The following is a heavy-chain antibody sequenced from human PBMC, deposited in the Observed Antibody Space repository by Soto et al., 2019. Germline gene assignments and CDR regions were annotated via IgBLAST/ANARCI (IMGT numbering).Heavy chain of an antibody. CDR1: GFTFSTYA. V-gene: IGHV3-23*01. Sequence: GSLRLSCAASGFTFSTYAMAWVRQAPGKGLEWVSGVSASGLNTDYADPVKGRFYISRDNSKNTVSLHMNSLRAEDTALYYCAKDGAIAAADYFFDYWGQGSLVTVSS. J-gene: IGHJ4*02. CDR2: VSASGLNT. D-gene: IGHD6-13*01. CDR3: AKDGAIAAADYFFDY.